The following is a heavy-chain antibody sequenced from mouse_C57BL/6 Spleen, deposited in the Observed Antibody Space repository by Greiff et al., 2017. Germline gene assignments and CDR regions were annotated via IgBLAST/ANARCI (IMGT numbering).Heavy chain of an antibody. CDR3: ARGLELGPFDY. D-gene: IGHD4-1*01. V-gene: IGHV1-59*01. Sequence: VQLQQPGAELVRPGTSVKLSCKASGYTFTSYWMHWVKQRPGQGLEWIGVIDPSDSYTNYNQQFKGKATLTVDTSSSTAYMQLSSLTSEDSAVYYCARGLELGPFDYWGQGTTLTVSS. J-gene: IGHJ2*01. CDR2: IDPSDSYT. CDR1: GYTFTSYW.